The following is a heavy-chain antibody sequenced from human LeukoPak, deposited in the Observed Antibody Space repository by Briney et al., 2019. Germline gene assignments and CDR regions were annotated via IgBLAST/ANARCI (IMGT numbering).Heavy chain of an antibody. J-gene: IGHJ4*02. CDR2: INSNGGGT. V-gene: IGHV1-18*01. CDR3: ARSSTGWSVDF. Sequence: ASVKVSGKASGYTFIHYGVSWVRQAPGQGLEWMGWINSNGGGTLYAQSLQGRVTLTTDTSTSTLYMELRTLRSDDTAVYYCARSSTGWSVDFWGQGTLVTVSS. D-gene: IGHD6-19*01. CDR1: GYTFIHYG.